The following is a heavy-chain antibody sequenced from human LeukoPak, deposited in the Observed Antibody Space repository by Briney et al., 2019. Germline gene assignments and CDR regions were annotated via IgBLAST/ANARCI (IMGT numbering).Heavy chain of an antibody. V-gene: IGHV3-23*01. CDR1: GFTFSSHA. J-gene: IGHJ4*02. D-gene: IGHD2-15*01. CDR3: AKGTREYCSGGTCYPFDF. CDR2: ITARGTTT. Sequence: GGSLRLSCAASGFTFSSHAMTWVRQAPGKGLECVSTITARGTTTQYADSVKGRFTISRDNSKNTLYLQMKSLRAEDTAVYYCAKGTREYCSGGTCYPFDFWGQGTLVTVSS.